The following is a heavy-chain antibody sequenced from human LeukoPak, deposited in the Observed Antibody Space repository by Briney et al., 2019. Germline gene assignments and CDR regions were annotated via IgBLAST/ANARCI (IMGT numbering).Heavy chain of an antibody. J-gene: IGHJ4*02. V-gene: IGHV3-30*18. Sequence: GGSLRLSCAASGFTFSSYAMHWVRQAPGKGLEWVAVISYDGSNKYYADSVKGRFTISRDNSKNTLYLQMNSLRAEDTAVYYCAKRGDGSGYYFDYWGQGTLVTVSS. CDR1: GFTFSSYA. CDR2: ISYDGSNK. D-gene: IGHD3-22*01. CDR3: AKRGDGSGYYFDY.